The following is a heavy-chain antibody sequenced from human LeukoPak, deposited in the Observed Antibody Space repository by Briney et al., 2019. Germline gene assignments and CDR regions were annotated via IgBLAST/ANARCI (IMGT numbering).Heavy chain of an antibody. CDR3: ARGNGATIYYYYYYMDV. J-gene: IGHJ6*03. CDR2: MNPNSGNT. V-gene: IGHV1-8*01. D-gene: IGHD5-12*01. Sequence: ASVKLPCKVSGYTLTELSMHWVRQATGQGLEWMGWMNPNSGNTGYAQKFQGRVTMTRNTSISTAYMELSSLRSEDTAVYYCARGNGATIYYYYYYMDVWGKGTTVTISS. CDR1: GYTLTELS.